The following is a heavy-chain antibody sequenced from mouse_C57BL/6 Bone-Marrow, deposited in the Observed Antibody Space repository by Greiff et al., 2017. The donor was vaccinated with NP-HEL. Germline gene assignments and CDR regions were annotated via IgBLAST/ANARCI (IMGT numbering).Heavy chain of an antibody. D-gene: IGHD2-12*01. CDR1: GFTFSDYY. CDR2: ISNGGGST. V-gene: IGHV5-12*01. Sequence: DVQLQESGGGLVQPGGSLKLSCAASGFTFSDYYMYWVRQTPEKRLEWVAYISNGGGSTYYPDTVKGRFTISRDNAKNTLYLQMSRLKSEDTAMYYCARHTRVDYWGQGTSVTVSS. CDR3: ARHTRVDY. J-gene: IGHJ4*01.